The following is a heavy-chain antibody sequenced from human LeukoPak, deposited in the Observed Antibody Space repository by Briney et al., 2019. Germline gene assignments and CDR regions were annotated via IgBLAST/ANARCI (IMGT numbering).Heavy chain of an antibody. J-gene: IGHJ4*02. CDR3: ARGAFKSTFGGVTTHFDY. CDR1: GYTFTGYY. Sequence: GASVKVSCKASGYTFTGYYMHWVRQAPGQGLEWMGWINLNSGGTNYAQKFQGRVTMTRDTSISTAYMELSRLRSDDTAVYYCARGAFKSTFGGVTTHFDYWGQGTLVTVSS. D-gene: IGHD3-16*01. CDR2: INLNSGGT. V-gene: IGHV1-2*02.